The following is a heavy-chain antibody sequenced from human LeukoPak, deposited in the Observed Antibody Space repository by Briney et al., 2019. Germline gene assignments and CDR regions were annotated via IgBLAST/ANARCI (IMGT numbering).Heavy chain of an antibody. CDR1: GGSISSSNYY. V-gene: IGHV4-39*07. Sequence: SETLSLTCTVSGGSISSSNYYWGWIRQPPWKGLEWIGEINHSGSTNYNPSLKSRVTISVDTSKNQFSLKLSSVTAADTAVYYCARSGYSYALDYWGQGTLVTVSS. J-gene: IGHJ4*02. CDR3: ARSGYSYALDY. D-gene: IGHD5-18*01. CDR2: INHSGST.